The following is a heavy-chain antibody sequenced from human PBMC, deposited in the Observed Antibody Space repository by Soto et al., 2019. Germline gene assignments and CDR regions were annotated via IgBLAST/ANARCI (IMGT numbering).Heavy chain of an antibody. CDR1: GFTFDDYA. V-gene: IGHV3-9*01. CDR2: ISWNSGSI. J-gene: IGHJ3*02. D-gene: IGHD2-15*01. CDR3: AKDYCSGGSCLWAGVAFDI. Sequence: PGGSLRLSCAASGFTFDDYAMHWVRQAPGKGLEWVSGISWNSGSIGYADSVKGRFTISRDNAKNSLYLQMNSLRAEDTALYYCAKDYCSGGSCLWAGVAFDIWGQGTMVTVSS.